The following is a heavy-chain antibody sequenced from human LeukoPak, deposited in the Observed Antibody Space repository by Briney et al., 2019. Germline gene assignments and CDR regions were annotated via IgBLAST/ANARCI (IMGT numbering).Heavy chain of an antibody. V-gene: IGHV4-34*01. CDR1: GGSFSGYY. CDR2: IKHSGST. D-gene: IGHD4-17*01. Sequence: SETLSLTFSVYGGSFSGYYRSWNRQPPGKGPEWIGEIKHSGSTNYNPSLNSRVTISVDTSKNQFSLKLSSVAAADTAVYYCARGGVRAIDYYYYYMDVWGKGTTVTVSS. J-gene: IGHJ6*03. CDR3: ARGGVRAIDYYYYYMDV.